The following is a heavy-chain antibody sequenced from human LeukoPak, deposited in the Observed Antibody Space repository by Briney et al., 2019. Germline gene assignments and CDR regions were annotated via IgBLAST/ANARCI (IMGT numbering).Heavy chain of an antibody. CDR1: GYTFTGYY. Sequence: ASVKVSCKASGYTFTGYYMHWVRQAPGQGLEWMGWINPNSGGTNYAQKFQGRVTMTRDTSISTAYMELSRLRSDDTAVYYCARGGLRRYSGSYQTLDYRGQGTLVTVSS. CDR3: ARGGLRRYSGSYQTLDY. V-gene: IGHV1-2*02. J-gene: IGHJ4*02. D-gene: IGHD1-26*01. CDR2: INPNSGGT.